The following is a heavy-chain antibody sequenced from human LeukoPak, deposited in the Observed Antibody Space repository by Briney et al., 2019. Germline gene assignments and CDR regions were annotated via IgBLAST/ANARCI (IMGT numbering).Heavy chain of an antibody. D-gene: IGHD5-12*01. Sequence: SETLSLTCTVSGGSISSGVYYWSWIRQHPGKGLEWIGYIYYSGSTYYNPSLKSRVTISVDTSKNQFSLKLSSVTAADTAVYYCARRATMLAGGYFDYWGQGTLVSVSS. CDR2: IYYSGST. CDR3: ARRATMLAGGYFDY. CDR1: GGSISSGVYY. V-gene: IGHV4-31*03. J-gene: IGHJ4*02.